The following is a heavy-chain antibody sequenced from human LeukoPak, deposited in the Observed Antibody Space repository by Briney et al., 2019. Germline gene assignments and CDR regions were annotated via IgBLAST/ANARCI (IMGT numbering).Heavy chain of an antibody. J-gene: IGHJ4*02. Sequence: GGSLGLSCAASGFTFSSYSMNWVRQAPGKGLEWVSSISSSSSYIYYADSVKGRFTISRDNAKNSLYLQMNSLRAEDTAVYYCVRDLLPTVTTGTFDYWGQGTLVTVSS. CDR1: GFTFSSYS. V-gene: IGHV3-21*01. D-gene: IGHD4-17*01. CDR2: ISSSSSYI. CDR3: VRDLLPTVTTGTFDY.